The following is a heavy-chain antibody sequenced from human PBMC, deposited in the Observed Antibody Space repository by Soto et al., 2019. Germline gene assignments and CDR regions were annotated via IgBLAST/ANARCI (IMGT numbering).Heavy chain of an antibody. D-gene: IGHD2-15*01. V-gene: IGHV1-69*01. CDR3: ARVCSGGSCYVNYYYGMDV. Sequence: QVQLVQSGAEVKKPGSSVKVSCKASGGSFSSYAISWVRQAPGQGLEWMGGIIPIFGTANYAQKFQGRVTITADEYTSTAYMELSSLRSEDTAVYYCARVCSGGSCYVNYYYGMDVWGQGTTVTVSS. CDR1: GGSFSSYA. CDR2: IIPIFGTA. J-gene: IGHJ6*02.